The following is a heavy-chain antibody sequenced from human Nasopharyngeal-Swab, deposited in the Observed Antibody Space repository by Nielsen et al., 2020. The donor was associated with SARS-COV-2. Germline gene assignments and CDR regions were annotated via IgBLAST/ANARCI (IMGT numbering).Heavy chain of an antibody. D-gene: IGHD2-8*01. CDR2: INHSGST. J-gene: IGHJ5*02. Sequence: SETLSLTCAVYGGPFSGYYWTWIRQPPGKGLEWIGEINHSGSTNYNPSLKSRVTISVDKSKNQFSLKLTFVTAADTAVYYCARGSCTNGLCYRRRGFDPWGQGTLVTVSS. V-gene: IGHV4-34*01. CDR3: ARGSCTNGLCYRRRGFDP. CDR1: GGPFSGYY.